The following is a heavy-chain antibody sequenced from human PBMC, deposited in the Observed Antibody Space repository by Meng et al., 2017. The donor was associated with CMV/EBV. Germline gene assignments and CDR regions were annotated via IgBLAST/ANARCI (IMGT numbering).Heavy chain of an antibody. V-gene: IGHV3-43D*04. CDR3: AKSISTLQVYGMDV. CDR1: GFTFDDYA. Sequence: GGSLRLSCAASGFTFDDYAMHWVRQAPGKGLEWVSLISWDGGSTYYADSVKGRFTISRDNSKNTLYLQMNSLRAEDTAVYYCAKSISTLQVYGMDVWGQGTTVTVSS. D-gene: IGHD2-2*01. CDR2: ISWDGGST. J-gene: IGHJ6*02.